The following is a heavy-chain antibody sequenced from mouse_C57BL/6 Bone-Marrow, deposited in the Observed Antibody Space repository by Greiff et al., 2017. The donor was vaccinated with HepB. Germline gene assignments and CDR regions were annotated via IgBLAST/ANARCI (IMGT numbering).Heavy chain of an antibody. V-gene: IGHV1-5*01. CDR3: TRRGITTGWYFDV. CDR1: GYTFTSYW. Sequence: EVQVVESGTVLARPGASVKMSCKTSGYTFTSYWMHWVKQRPGQGLEWIGAIYPGNSDTSYNQEFKGKAKLTAVTSASTAYMELSSLTNEDSAVYYCTRRGITTGWYFDVWGTGTTVTVSS. CDR2: IYPGNSDT. J-gene: IGHJ1*03. D-gene: IGHD1-1*01.